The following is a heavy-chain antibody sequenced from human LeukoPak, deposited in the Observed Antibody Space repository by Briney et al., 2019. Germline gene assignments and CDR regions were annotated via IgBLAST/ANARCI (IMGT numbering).Heavy chain of an antibody. CDR2: IYPGGTT. CDR1: GFIVSSNY. V-gene: IGHV3-53*01. D-gene: IGHD5-24*01. Sequence: GGSLRLSCAASGFIVSSNYMNWVRQAPGKGLEWVSVIYPGGTTYYADSVKGRLTISRDNSKNTLYLQMKSLRAEDTAVYYCARGDGYPFDDWGQGTQVTVSS. CDR3: ARGDGYPFDD. J-gene: IGHJ4*02.